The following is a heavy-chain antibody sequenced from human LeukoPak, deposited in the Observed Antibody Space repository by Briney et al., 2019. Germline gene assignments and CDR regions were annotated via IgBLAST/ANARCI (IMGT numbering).Heavy chain of an antibody. Sequence: SETLSLTCTVSGGSISSYYWSWIRQPAGKGLEWIGRIYTSGSTNYNPSLKSRVTMSVDTSKNQFSLKLSSVTAADTAVYYCARDNPNVLLWFGELFRTFFDYWGQGTLVTVSS. J-gene: IGHJ4*02. V-gene: IGHV4-4*07. CDR3: ARDNPNVLLWFGELFRTFFDY. D-gene: IGHD3-10*01. CDR2: IYTSGST. CDR1: GGSISSYY.